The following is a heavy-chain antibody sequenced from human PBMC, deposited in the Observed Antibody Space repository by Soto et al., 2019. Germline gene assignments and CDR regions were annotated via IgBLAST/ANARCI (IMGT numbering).Heavy chain of an antibody. Sequence: SETLSLTCTVSCGSISSYYWSWIRQPPGKGLEWIGYIYYSGSTNYNPSLKSRVTISVDTSKNQFSLKLSSVTAADTAVYYCARVAWDYYDSSGYFDYWGQGTLVTVSS. D-gene: IGHD3-22*01. CDR3: ARVAWDYYDSSGYFDY. CDR1: CGSISSYY. CDR2: IYYSGST. V-gene: IGHV4-59*01. J-gene: IGHJ4*02.